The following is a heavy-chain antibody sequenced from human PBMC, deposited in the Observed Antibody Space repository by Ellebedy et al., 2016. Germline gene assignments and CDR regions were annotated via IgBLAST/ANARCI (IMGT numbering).Heavy chain of an antibody. CDR2: ISSSSSTI. CDR1: GFTFSSYS. D-gene: IGHD3-22*01. Sequence: GGSLRLSCAASGFTFSSYSMNWVRQAPGKGLEWVSYISSSSSTIYYADSVKGRFTISRDNAKNSLYLQMNSLRDEDTAVYYCASNYDSSGYYYGGNYWGQGTLVTVSS. V-gene: IGHV3-48*02. J-gene: IGHJ4*02. CDR3: ASNYDSSGYYYGGNY.